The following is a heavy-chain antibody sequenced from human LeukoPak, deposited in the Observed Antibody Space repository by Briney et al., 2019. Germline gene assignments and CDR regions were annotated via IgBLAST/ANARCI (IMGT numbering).Heavy chain of an antibody. J-gene: IGHJ4*02. CDR2: ISGSGETT. CDR3: AKTHGYFDQ. Sequence: QPGGSLRLSCAASGCTFSSYGMTWLRQTPAKGLEWVSAISGSGETTYYSDSVKGRFTISRDNSKNTLFLQMNSLRVEDAAMYYCAKTHGYFDQWGQGTLVAVSS. V-gene: IGHV3-23*01. CDR1: GCTFSSYG. D-gene: IGHD3-22*01.